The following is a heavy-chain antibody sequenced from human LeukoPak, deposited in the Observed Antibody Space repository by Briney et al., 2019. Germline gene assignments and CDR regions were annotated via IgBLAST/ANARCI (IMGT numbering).Heavy chain of an antibody. V-gene: IGHV3-30*04. CDR2: IRFDGIRK. Sequence: GGSLRLSCAASGFTFSSYVMHWVRQAPGKGLEWVAFIRFDGIRKYYADSVKGRFSISRDNSKNTLYLQMNSLRAEDTAVYYCARLCCYYDSSGDFDYWGQGTLVTVSS. CDR1: GFTFSSYV. D-gene: IGHD3-22*01. CDR3: ARLCCYYDSSGDFDY. J-gene: IGHJ4*02.